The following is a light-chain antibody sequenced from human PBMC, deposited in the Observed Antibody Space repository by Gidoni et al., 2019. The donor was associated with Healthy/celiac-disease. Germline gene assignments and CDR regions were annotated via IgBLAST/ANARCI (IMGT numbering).Light chain of an antibody. V-gene: IGLV1-40*01. CDR3: QSSDSCLSAWV. Sequence: QSVLTQPPSESGAPAQRVTISCTGSSSNIGAGYDQQWYQQLPGTAPKLLIYGNCSRPSGGPDRFSGSKSGTSASLAITGLQAGDEADYYCQSSDSCLSAWVFGGWTKLTVL. J-gene: IGLJ3*02. CDR1: SSNIGAGYD. CDR2: GNC.